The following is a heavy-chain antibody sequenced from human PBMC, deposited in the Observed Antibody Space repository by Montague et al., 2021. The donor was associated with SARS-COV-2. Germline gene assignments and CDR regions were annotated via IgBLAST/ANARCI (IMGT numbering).Heavy chain of an antibody. CDR3: ARLKRYFDSSGSPSAFDF. J-gene: IGHJ3*01. CDR1: GGSITNNIDY. D-gene: IGHD3-22*01. CDR2: IYYTGNT. Sequence: SETLSLTCIVSGGSITNNIDYWAWIRQPPGKGLEWIGSIYYTGNTYYNPSLKSRVTISVVTSKNHFTLKLSSVTAAETAVYYCARLKRYFDSSGSPSAFDFXGQGTKVTVSS. V-gene: IGHV4-39*02.